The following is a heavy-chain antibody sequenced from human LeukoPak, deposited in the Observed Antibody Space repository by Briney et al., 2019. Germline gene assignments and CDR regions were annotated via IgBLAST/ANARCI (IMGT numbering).Heavy chain of an antibody. Sequence: GASVKVSCKASGYTFTSYGISWVRQAPGQGLEWMGWISAYNGNTNYAQKLQGRVTMTTDTSTSTAYMELSRLRSDDTAVYYCARARIAVAGATIDYWGQGTLVTVSS. CDR3: ARARIAVAGATIDY. CDR1: GYTFTSYG. V-gene: IGHV1-18*04. CDR2: ISAYNGNT. D-gene: IGHD6-19*01. J-gene: IGHJ4*02.